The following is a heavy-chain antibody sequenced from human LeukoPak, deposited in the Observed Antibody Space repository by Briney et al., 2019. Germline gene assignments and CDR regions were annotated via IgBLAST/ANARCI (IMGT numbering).Heavy chain of an antibody. D-gene: IGHD3-22*01. CDR1: DGSITNYD. V-gene: IGHV4-59*01. CDR3: ANTYYYDSSGYYGPFQH. Sequence: SETLSLTCTVSDGSITNYDWSWIRQPPGKGLEWIGYIYYSGSTNYNPSLKSRVTISVDTSKNQFSLKLSSVTAADTAVYYCANTYYYDSSGYYGPFQHWGQGTLVTVSS. J-gene: IGHJ1*01. CDR2: IYYSGST.